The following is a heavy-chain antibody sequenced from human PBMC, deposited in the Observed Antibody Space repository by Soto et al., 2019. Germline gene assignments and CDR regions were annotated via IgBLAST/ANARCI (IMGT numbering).Heavy chain of an antibody. CDR3: ATDNTVAAAGTVVDGMDV. J-gene: IGHJ6*04. Sequence: ASVKVYCKAIGYSFTSHYMHWVRQAPGQGLEWMGTIYPGGTNIAYAQKFQGRVTMTKDTSTTTVYMELNSLTSEDTAVYYCATDNTVAAAGTVVDGMDVSGKGTTLIVSS. V-gene: IGHV1-46*01. CDR2: IYPGGTNI. D-gene: IGHD6-13*01. CDR1: GYSFTSHY.